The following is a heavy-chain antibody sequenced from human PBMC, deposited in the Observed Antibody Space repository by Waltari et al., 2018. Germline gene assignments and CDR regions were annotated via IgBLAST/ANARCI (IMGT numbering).Heavy chain of an antibody. J-gene: IGHJ6*02. CDR1: GGSISSSSYY. CDR2: IYYSGGT. Sequence: QLQLQESGPGLVKPSETLSLTCTVSGGSISSSSYYWGWIRQPPGKGLEWIGSIYYSGGTYYNPSLKSRVTISVDTSKNQFSLKLSSVTAADTAVYYCATVPKSPYYYGMDVWGQGTTVTVSS. CDR3: ATVPKSPYYYGMDV. V-gene: IGHV4-39*07.